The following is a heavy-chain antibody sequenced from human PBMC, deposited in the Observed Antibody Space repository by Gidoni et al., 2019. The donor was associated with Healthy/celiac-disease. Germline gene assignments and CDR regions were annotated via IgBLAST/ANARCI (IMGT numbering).Heavy chain of an antibody. V-gene: IGHV1-69*18. CDR1: GDIFSSYA. J-gene: IGHJ4*02. CDR2: ITPIFGAS. CDR3: ASKANSESYLHNY. D-gene: IGHD1-26*01. Sequence: QVQRVQSGAEAKKLGSSVKASCKAPGDIFSSYAISWVRQAPGQGLEWRRRITPIFGASNYAQKYQGRVTITSDESTSTAYMELSGLRSEDTAVYYCASKANSESYLHNYWGQGTLVTVSS.